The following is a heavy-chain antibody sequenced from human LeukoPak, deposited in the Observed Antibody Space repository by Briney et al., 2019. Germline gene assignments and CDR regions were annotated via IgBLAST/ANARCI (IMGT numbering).Heavy chain of an antibody. CDR3: ARGGGDYGDFLAGH. D-gene: IGHD4-17*01. J-gene: IGHJ4*02. CDR2: INTSGGRT. CDR1: GYTFNSYF. V-gene: IGHV1-46*02. Sequence: ASVKVSCKASGYTFNSYFMHWVRQAPGQGLEWMGIINTSGGRTTYAQKFQGRVIVSRDTSTSRVYMELYSLRSEDTAVYYCARGGGDYGDFLAGHWGQGTLVTVSS.